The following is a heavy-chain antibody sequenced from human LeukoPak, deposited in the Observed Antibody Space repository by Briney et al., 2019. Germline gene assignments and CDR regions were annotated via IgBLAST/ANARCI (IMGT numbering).Heavy chain of an antibody. J-gene: IGHJ4*02. CDR1: GGSFSGYY. V-gene: IGHV4-59*01. D-gene: IGHD6-13*01. Sequence: SETLSLTCAVYGGSFSGYYWSWIRQPPGKGLEWIGYIYYSGSTNYNPSLKSRVTISVDTSKNQFSLKLSSVTAADTAVYYCARGGIAAAGLFDYWGQGTLVTVSS. CDR3: ARGGIAAAGLFDY. CDR2: IYYSGST.